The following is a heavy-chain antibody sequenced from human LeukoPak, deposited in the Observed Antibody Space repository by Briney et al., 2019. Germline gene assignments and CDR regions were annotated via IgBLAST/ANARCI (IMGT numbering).Heavy chain of an antibody. D-gene: IGHD3-22*01. CDR1: GFTFSSYR. CDR3: ALTVVTDFDY. V-gene: IGHV3-74*01. Sequence: GGSLRLSCAAFGFTFSSYRMHWVRQAPGKGLVWVSRINSDGSSRHYADSVKGRFTISRDNSKNTLYLQMNSLRAEDTAVYYCALTVVTDFDYWGQGTLVTVSS. CDR2: INSDGSSR. J-gene: IGHJ4*02.